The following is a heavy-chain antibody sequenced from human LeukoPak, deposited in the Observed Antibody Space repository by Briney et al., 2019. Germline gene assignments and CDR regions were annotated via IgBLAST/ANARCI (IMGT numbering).Heavy chain of an antibody. J-gene: IGHJ4*02. CDR1: GFTFSDYT. CDR2: LPPDGSYQ. D-gene: IGHD6-13*01. Sequence: PGGSLRLSCAASGFTFSDYTMQWVRQAPGKGLEWVALLPPDGSYQYYADSLKGRFTISRDNFKNALYLQMNSLRLDDTAVYYCARGLHDRSWYGAHWGQGTLLSVSS. CDR3: ARGLHDRSWYGAH. V-gene: IGHV3-30*04.